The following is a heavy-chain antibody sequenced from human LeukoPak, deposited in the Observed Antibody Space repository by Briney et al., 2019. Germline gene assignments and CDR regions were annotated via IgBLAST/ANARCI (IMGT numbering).Heavy chain of an antibody. CDR2: INHSGST. CDR1: GRSFSGYY. CDR3: ARGRTFDN. Sequence: SETLSLTCAVHGRSFSGYYWSWIRQPPGKGLEWIGEINHSGSTNYNPSLKSRVTISVDTSKNQFSLRLSSVTAADTAVYYCARGRTFDNWGQGTLVSVSS. V-gene: IGHV4-34*01. J-gene: IGHJ4*02.